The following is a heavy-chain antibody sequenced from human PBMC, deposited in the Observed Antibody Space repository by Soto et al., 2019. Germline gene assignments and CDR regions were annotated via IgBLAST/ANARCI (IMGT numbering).Heavy chain of an antibody. Sequence: SETLSLTGAVSGSSINSSGYYWGWIRQPPGKGLEWIGSMFYGVSTYYNPSLKSRVTVSVDTSKNQFSLNLRSVTAADTAVYYCARLPSRHLVDYWGQGTLVTVSS. D-gene: IGHD3-3*02. CDR1: GSSINSSGYY. V-gene: IGHV4-39*01. J-gene: IGHJ4*02. CDR2: MFYGVST. CDR3: ARLPSRHLVDY.